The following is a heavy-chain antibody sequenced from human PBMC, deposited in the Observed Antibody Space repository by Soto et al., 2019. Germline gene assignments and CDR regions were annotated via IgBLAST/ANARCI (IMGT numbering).Heavy chain of an antibody. V-gene: IGHV1-8*01. CDR3: ARRKERSGPHYFDY. CDR1: GYTFTTYD. CDR2: MNPYTGNT. D-gene: IGHD6-25*01. J-gene: IGHJ4*02. Sequence: QVQLVQSGAEVKEPGASVKVSCKASGYTFTTYDIYWMRQATGQGLEWMGWMNPYTGNTGYAQKFQGRVTVTRNTSISTVYMEMSGLRLDDTAVYYCARRKERSGPHYFDYWGQVSQVTVSS.